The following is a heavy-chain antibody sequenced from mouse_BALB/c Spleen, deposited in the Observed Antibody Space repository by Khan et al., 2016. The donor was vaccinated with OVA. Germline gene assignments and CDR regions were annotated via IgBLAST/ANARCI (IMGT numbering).Heavy chain of an antibody. CDR2: IDTATGEP. CDR1: GYTFTDYS. Sequence: QIQLVQSGPELKKPGETVKISCRASGYTFTDYSIHWVKQAPGKGLKWMGWIDTATGEPTYADDFKGRFDFSSKTSARTAYLQINNLKNEDATTYYCARREIYYFGSSYYYAMDYWGQGTSVTVSS. D-gene: IGHD1-1*01. J-gene: IGHJ4*01. V-gene: IGHV9-2-1*01. CDR3: ARREIYYFGSSYYYAMDY.